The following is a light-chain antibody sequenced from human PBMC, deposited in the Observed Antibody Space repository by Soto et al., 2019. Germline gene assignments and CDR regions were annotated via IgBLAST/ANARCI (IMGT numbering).Light chain of an antibody. J-gene: IGKJ1*01. Sequence: EIVLTQSPGTLSLSPGERATLSCRASQSVSNYVAWYQQKPGQAPRLLIYGASRRATVIPDRFSGSGSGTDFTLTISRLEPEDFAVYYCQQYGGSPQTFGQGTNVEIK. CDR2: GAS. CDR1: QSVSNY. CDR3: QQYGGSPQT. V-gene: IGKV3-20*01.